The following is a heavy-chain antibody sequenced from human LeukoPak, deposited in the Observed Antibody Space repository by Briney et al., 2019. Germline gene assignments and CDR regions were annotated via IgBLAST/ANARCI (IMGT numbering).Heavy chain of an antibody. D-gene: IGHD3-3*01. V-gene: IGHV4-39*01. CDR2: VFYIGTT. Sequence: SETLSLTCTMSGDSSDHESYYWAWIRQPPGKGLEWVGTVFYIGTTYYNSSLESRATISVDQSKNQFPLRLTSVTAADTGVYYCARMYFDFWRRPGSDPFDIWGQGTVVVVSS. CDR1: GDSSDHESYY. CDR3: ARMYFDFWRRPGSDPFDI. J-gene: IGHJ3*02.